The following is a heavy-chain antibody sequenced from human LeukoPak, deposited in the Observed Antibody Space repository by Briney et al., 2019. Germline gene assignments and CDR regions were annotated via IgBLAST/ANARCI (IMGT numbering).Heavy chain of an antibody. Sequence: GGSLRLSCAASGFTFSSYAMSWVRQAPGKGLEWVSGISGSGDSTYYGDPVKGRFTISRDNSRNTLYLQMNSLRAEDTAVYYCAKRWGSVSGQRYFDNWGQGTLVTVSS. CDR2: ISGSGDST. D-gene: IGHD3-16*01. CDR1: GFTFSSYA. CDR3: AKRWGSVSGQRYFDN. V-gene: IGHV3-23*01. J-gene: IGHJ4*02.